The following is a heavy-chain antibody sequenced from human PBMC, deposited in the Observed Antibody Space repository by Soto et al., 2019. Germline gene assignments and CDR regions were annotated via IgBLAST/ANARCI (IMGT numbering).Heavy chain of an antibody. J-gene: IGHJ5*02. CDR1: GGTFSSYA. D-gene: IGHD3-3*01. V-gene: IGHV1-69*13. Sequence: SVKVSCNASGGTFSSYAISLVRQAPGQGLEWMGGIIPIFGTANYAQKFQGRVTITADESTSTAYMELSSLRSEDTAVYYCARSKTRFLEWLDYWFDPWGQGTLVTVSS. CDR3: ARSKTRFLEWLDYWFDP. CDR2: IIPIFGTA.